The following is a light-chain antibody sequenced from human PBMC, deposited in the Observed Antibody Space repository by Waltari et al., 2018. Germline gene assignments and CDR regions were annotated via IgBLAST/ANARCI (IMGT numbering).Light chain of an antibody. CDR3: QQYNSHWT. CDR1: QRLKTW. J-gene: IGKJ1*01. CDR2: DAS. Sequence: DIQMTQSPSTLSASVGDRVTITCRASQRLKTWLAWYQQNPGKAPNLLFYDASRLESGVPSRFSGRGSGTEFTLTISSLQPDDSASYYCQQYNSHWTIGQGTKVEIK. V-gene: IGKV1-5*01.